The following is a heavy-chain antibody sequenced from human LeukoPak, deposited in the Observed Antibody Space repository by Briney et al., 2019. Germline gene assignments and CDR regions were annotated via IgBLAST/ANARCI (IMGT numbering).Heavy chain of an antibody. Sequence: PGRSLRLSCAASGFTFDDYAMPWVRQAPGKGLEWVSGISWNSGSIGYADSVKGRFTISRDNAKNSLYLQMNSLRAEDTALYYCAKDSSYALDYWGQGTLVTVSS. V-gene: IGHV3-9*01. J-gene: IGHJ4*02. CDR1: GFTFDDYA. D-gene: IGHD2-2*01. CDR3: AKDSSYALDY. CDR2: ISWNSGSI.